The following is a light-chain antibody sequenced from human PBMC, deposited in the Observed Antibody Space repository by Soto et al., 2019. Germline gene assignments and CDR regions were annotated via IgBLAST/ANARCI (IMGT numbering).Light chain of an antibody. Sequence: QSALTQPASVSGSPGQSITMSCTGTSSDVGGYNHISWYQQHPGKVPQLLIYNVSHRPSGVSNRFSGSKSGNTASLTISGLQAEDEADYHCSSYTTGSPYVVFGGGTTLTVL. CDR2: NVS. CDR3: SSYTTGSPYVV. V-gene: IGLV2-14*01. CDR1: SSDVGGYNH. J-gene: IGLJ2*01.